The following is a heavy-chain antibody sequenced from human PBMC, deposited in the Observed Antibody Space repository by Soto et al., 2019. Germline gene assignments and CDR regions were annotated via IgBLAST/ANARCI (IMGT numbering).Heavy chain of an antibody. Sequence: PSETLSLTCTVSGGSISSYYWSWIRQPPGKGLEWIGYIYYSGSTNYNPSLKSRVTISVDTSKNQFSLKLSSVTAADTAVYYCARDQAGTTPYFVDHWGQRTLVTVS. D-gene: IGHD1-7*01. CDR1: GGSISSYY. J-gene: IGHJ5*02. V-gene: IGHV4-59*01. CDR3: ARDQAGTTPYFVDH. CDR2: IYYSGST.